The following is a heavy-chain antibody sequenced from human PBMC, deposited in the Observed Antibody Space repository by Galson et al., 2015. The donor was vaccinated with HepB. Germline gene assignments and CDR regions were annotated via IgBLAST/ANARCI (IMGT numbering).Heavy chain of an antibody. CDR3: ARVEYSSSSGYYYYYGMDV. CDR1: GGTFSSYA. Sequence: SCKASGGTFSSYAISWVRQAPGQGLEWMGGIIPIFGTANYAQKFQGRVTITADKSTSTAYMELSSLRSEDTAVYYCARVEYSSSSGYYYYYGMDVWGQGTTVTVSS. V-gene: IGHV1-69*06. D-gene: IGHD6-6*01. J-gene: IGHJ6*02. CDR2: IIPIFGTA.